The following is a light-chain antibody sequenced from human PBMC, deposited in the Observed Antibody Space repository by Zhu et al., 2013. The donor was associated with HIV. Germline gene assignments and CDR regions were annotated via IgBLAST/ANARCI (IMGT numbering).Light chain of an antibody. V-gene: IGLV3-21*02. J-gene: IGLJ2*01. CDR1: NIGYKN. CDR3: QVWNSRSDHPDVV. CDR2: DDS. Sequence: SYVLTQPPSVSVAPGQTARITCGGNNIGYKNLYWYQQKPGQAPVLVVYDDSDRPSGIPERFSGSDSGNTATLTISRVEAGDEADYYCQVWNSRSDHPDVVFGGGTKLTVL.